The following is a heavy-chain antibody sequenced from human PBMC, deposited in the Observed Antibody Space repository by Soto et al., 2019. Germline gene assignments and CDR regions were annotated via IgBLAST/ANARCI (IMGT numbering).Heavy chain of an antibody. V-gene: IGHV3-23*01. CDR2: IGGTDGDSDGVP. CDR3: VKRGRNWGAFDF. J-gene: IGHJ3*01. D-gene: IGHD7-27*01. CDR1: GFILNNYA. Sequence: VQLLESGGDLVQPGGSLRLSCVASGFILNNYAMSWVRQAPGKGLEWVSNIGGTDGDSDGVPWYEDSVKGRFTISRYSSANTLFLHMDNLRAEDSDLYYCVKRGRNWGAFDFWGQGTTVVVSS.